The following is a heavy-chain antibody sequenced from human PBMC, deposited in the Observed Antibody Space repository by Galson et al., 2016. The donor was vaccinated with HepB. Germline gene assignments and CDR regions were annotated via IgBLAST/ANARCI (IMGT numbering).Heavy chain of an antibody. V-gene: IGHV1-2*02. CDR1: GYSLSELS. CDR2: INPNSGGT. Sequence: SVKVSCKVSGYSLSELSMHWVRQAPGQGLEWMGWINPNSGGTNYAQKFQGRVTMTRDTSISTAYMELSRLRSDDTAVFYCARDAGPIAEYFQHWGQGTLVTVSS. J-gene: IGHJ1*01. CDR3: ARDAGPIAEYFQH. D-gene: IGHD6-13*01.